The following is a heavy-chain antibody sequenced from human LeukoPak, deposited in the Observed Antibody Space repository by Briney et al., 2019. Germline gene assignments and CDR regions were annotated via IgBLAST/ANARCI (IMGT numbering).Heavy chain of an antibody. D-gene: IGHD1-26*01. CDR3: ARGSGSPFDYFDY. CDR1: GFTFSSYG. CDR2: ISYDGSKK. Sequence: PGGSLRLSCAASGFTFSSYGMHWVRQAPGKGLEWVALISYDGSKKFYADSVEGRFTISRDNSKNTLYLQMNSLRAEDTAVYYCARGSGSPFDYFDYWGQGTLVTVSS. J-gene: IGHJ4*02. V-gene: IGHV3-30*03.